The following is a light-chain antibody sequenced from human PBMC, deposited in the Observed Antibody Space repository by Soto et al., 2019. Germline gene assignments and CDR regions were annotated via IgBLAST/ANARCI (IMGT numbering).Light chain of an antibody. Sequence: DIQLTQSPSFLSAAVGDRVTITCRASQGINIFLAWFQQKPGKAPNLLISAASTLQSGVTSRFSGSGSETEFTLTITSLQPEDSAPYYCQQRNSYPRTFGQGTKVEIK. CDR2: AAS. CDR3: QQRNSYPRT. V-gene: IGKV1-9*01. J-gene: IGKJ2*01. CDR1: QGINIF.